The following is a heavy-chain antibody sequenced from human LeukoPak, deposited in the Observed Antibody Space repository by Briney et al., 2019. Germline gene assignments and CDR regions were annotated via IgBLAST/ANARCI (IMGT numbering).Heavy chain of an antibody. CDR3: ARGLQGYYDSLTGYYRGRYYFDY. Sequence: PGGSLRLSCSVSGFTFSSHAMHWVRQAPGKGLEWVAVISYDGSNKYYADSVKGRFTISRDNSKNTLYLQMNSLRAEDTAVYYCARGLQGYYDSLTGYYRGRYYFDYWGQGTLVTVTS. V-gene: IGHV3-30*04. CDR2: ISYDGSNK. J-gene: IGHJ4*02. D-gene: IGHD3-9*01. CDR1: GFTFSSHA.